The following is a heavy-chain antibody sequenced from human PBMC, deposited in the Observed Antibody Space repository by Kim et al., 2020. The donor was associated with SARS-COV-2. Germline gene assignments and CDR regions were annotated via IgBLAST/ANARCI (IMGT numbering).Heavy chain of an antibody. V-gene: IGHV3-30*04. J-gene: IGHJ4*02. D-gene: IGHD5-18*01. CDR2: ISYDGSNK. CDR1: GFTFSAYA. Sequence: GGSLRLSCAASGFTFSAYAMHWVRQAPGKGLEWVAVISYDGSNKYYADSVKGRFTISRDNSKNTLYLQMNSLRAEDTAVYYCAREIQLWFFDYWGQGTLV. CDR3: AREIQLWFFDY.